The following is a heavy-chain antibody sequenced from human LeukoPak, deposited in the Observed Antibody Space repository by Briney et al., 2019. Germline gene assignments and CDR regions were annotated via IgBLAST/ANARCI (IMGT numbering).Heavy chain of an antibody. D-gene: IGHD1-7*01. Sequence: GGSLRLSCAASGFTFSNYWMTWVRQAPGKGLEWVANIEQDGSEKYYVDSVKGRFTISRDNAKNSLNLQMNSLRVEDTATYYCARAAGTTRTFGYWGQGILVTVSS. CDR3: ARAAGTTRTFGY. CDR2: IEQDGSEK. V-gene: IGHV3-7*04. J-gene: IGHJ4*02. CDR1: GFTFSNYW.